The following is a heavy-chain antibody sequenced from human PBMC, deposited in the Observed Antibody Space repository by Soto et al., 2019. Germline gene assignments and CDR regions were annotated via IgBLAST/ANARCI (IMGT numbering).Heavy chain of an antibody. V-gene: IGHV1-69*02. Sequence: GASVKVSCKASGGTFSSYTISWVRQAPGQGLEWMGRIIPILGIANYAQKFQGRVTITADKSTSTAYMELRSLKTEDTAVYYCTRVHTFGGVIVYYYFDYWGQGTLVTVSS. CDR3: TRVHTFGGVIVYYYFDY. CDR2: IIPILGIA. CDR1: GGTFSSYT. D-gene: IGHD3-16*02. J-gene: IGHJ4*02.